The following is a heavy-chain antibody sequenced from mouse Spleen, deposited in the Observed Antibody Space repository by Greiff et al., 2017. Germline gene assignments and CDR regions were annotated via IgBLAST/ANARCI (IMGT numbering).Heavy chain of an antibody. CDR3: AREYGYTWFAY. J-gene: IGHJ3*01. CDR1: GFTFSDYG. D-gene: IGHD2-2*01. Sequence: EVKLVESGGGLVKPGGSLKLSCAASGFTFSDYGMHWVRQAPEKGLEWVAYISSGSSTIYYADTVKGRFTISRDNAKNTLFLQMTSLRSEDTAMYYCAREYGYTWFAYWGQGTLVTVSA. V-gene: IGHV5-17*01. CDR2: ISSGSSTI.